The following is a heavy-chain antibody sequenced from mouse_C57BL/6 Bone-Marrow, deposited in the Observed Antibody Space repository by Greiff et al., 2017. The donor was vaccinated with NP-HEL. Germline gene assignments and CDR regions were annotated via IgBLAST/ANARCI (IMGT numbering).Heavy chain of an antibody. CDR1: GFSLTSYG. CDR3: ASLYYYGSSWFAY. J-gene: IGHJ3*01. Sequence: VKVVESGPGLVAPSQSLSITCTVSGFSLTSYGVDWVRQSPGKGLEWLGVIWGVGSTNYNSALKSRLSISKDNSKSQVFLKMNSLQTDDTAMYYCASLYYYGSSWFAYWGQGTLVTVSA. D-gene: IGHD1-1*01. V-gene: IGHV2-6*01. CDR2: IWGVGST.